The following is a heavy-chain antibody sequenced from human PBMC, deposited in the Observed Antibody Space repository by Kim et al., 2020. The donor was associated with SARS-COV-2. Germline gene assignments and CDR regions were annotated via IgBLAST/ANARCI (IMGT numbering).Heavy chain of an antibody. CDR3: AKSLDYSYYLDV. J-gene: IGHJ6*03. CDR1: GASISRYY. V-gene: IGHV4-59*01. CDR2: IYNSGST. Sequence: SETLSLTCTVSGASISRYYWSWIRQSPGKGLEWMGYIYNSGSTNYNPSLKSRVTISLDTSKNHFSLKLSSVTAADTAVYFCAKSLDYSYYLDVWGEGTTVAVSS.